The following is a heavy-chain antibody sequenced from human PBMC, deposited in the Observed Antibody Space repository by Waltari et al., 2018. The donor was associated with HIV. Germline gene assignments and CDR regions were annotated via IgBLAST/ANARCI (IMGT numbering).Heavy chain of an antibody. CDR2: GSGSDEIT. CDR1: GFIFNNYA. Sequence: EVQLLGFGGGLVQPGGSLRLSCAASGFIFNNYAMTWVRQAPGKGLEWFSGGSGSDEITYHQGSVKGRFTISRDNSKKTLYLQMGGLRAEDSAVYYCAKGDEWLVRYFDYWGQGILVTVSS. CDR3: AKGDEWLVRYFDY. D-gene: IGHD6-19*01. J-gene: IGHJ4*02. V-gene: IGHV3-23*01.